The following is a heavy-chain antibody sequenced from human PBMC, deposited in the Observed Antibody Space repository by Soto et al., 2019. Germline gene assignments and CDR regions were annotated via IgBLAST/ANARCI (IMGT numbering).Heavy chain of an antibody. CDR2: INHSGST. CDR3: ARAPSPRLVAVAGGAFDI. V-gene: IGHV4-34*01. CDR1: GGSFSGYY. Sequence: QVQLQQWGAGLLKPSETLSLTCAVYGGSFSGYYWSWIRQPPGKGLEWIGEINHSGSTNYNQSLNSRVTISVDSSKNQFSPKLSPVTAADAAVYYCARAPSPRLVAVAGGAFDIWGQGPMVTVSS. D-gene: IGHD2-15*01. J-gene: IGHJ3*02.